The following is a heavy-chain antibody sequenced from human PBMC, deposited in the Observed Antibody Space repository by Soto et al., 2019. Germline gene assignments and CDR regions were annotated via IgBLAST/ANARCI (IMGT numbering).Heavy chain of an antibody. V-gene: IGHV3-15*01. Sequence: EVPLVESGGGLVQPGGSLRLLCAASRFTFSNAWMTWVRQAPGKGLEWVGRIKSKTDGGTTDYAAPVKDRFTISRDHSTNTVYLQMNSLQGDDTSLYYFPVDSVNTVYWGQGTLVTLSS. CDR3: PVDSVNTVY. CDR1: RFTFSNAW. D-gene: IGHD3-22*01. J-gene: IGHJ4*02. CDR2: IKSKTDGGTT.